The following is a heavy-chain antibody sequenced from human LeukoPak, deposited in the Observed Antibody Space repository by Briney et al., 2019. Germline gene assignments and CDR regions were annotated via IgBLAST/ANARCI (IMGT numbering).Heavy chain of an antibody. J-gene: IGHJ4*02. V-gene: IGHV3-21*01. D-gene: IGHD6-13*01. CDR2: ISSSSSYI. Sequence: PGGSLRLSCAASGFTFSSYSMNWVRQAPGKGLEWVSSISSSSSYIYYADSVKGRFTISRDNAKNSLYLQMISLRAEDTAVYYCARERSAAGTPFEDYWGQGTLVTVSS. CDR3: ARERSAAGTPFEDY. CDR1: GFTFSSYS.